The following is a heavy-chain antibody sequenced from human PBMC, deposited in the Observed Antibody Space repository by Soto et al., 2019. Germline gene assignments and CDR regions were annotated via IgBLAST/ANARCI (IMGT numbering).Heavy chain of an antibody. D-gene: IGHD5-12*01. Sequence: GGSLRLSCAASGFTFTNYGLHWVRQAPGKGLEWVAVISHDGINKYYEDSVKGRFTISRDTSKNTLYLQMNSLRPEDTAVYFCAKDRGYEILDSWGQGTQVTVSS. V-gene: IGHV3-30*18. J-gene: IGHJ4*02. CDR2: ISHDGINK. CDR1: GFTFTNYG. CDR3: AKDRGYEILDS.